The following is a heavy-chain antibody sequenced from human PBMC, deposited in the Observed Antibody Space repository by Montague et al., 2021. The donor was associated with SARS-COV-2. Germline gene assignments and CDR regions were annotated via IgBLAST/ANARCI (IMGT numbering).Heavy chain of an antibody. CDR3: AHKVKWELYYFDY. D-gene: IGHD4-23*01. CDR1: GFSLSTSGEG. V-gene: IGHV2-5*02. CDR2: IFWDDDK. J-gene: IGHJ4*02. Sequence: PVLVKPTQTLTLTCTVSGFSLSTSGEGVGWIRQPPGKALEWLALIFWDDDKRYSPSLKNRVTITKDTSKNQVVLRMTNMDPLDTATYYCAHKVKWELYYFDYWGQGTPVTVSS.